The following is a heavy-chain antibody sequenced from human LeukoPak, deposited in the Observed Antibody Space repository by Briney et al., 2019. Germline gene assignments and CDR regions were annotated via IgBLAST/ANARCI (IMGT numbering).Heavy chain of an antibody. J-gene: IGHJ4*02. D-gene: IGHD7-27*01. CDR3: ARHTSHTIATGDFDF. CDR1: GGSISSSRYY. Sequence: TSETLSLTCTVSGGSISSSRYYWGWIRQPPGKGLEWIGSIYYTGTTYYHPSRKSRVTISVDTAKNQFSLEVSSVTAADTAVYYCARHTSHTIATGDFDFWGQGTLVTVSS. CDR2: IYYTGTT. V-gene: IGHV4-39*01.